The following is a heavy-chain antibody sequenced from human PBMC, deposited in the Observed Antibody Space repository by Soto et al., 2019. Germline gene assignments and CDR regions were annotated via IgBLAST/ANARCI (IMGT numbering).Heavy chain of an antibody. D-gene: IGHD2-2*01. Sequence: GGSLRLSCAASGFTFSSYSMNWVRQAPGKGLEWVSYISSSSSTIYYADPVKGRFTISRDNAKNSLYLQMNSLSAEDTAVYYCARDPPWDIGVVPAGSVWGQGTTVTV. CDR2: ISSSSSTI. CDR3: ARDPPWDIGVVPAGSV. V-gene: IGHV3-48*01. CDR1: GFTFSSYS. J-gene: IGHJ6*02.